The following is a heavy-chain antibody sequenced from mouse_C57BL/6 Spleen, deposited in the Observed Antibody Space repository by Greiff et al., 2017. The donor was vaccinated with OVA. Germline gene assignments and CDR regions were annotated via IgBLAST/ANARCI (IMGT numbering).Heavy chain of an antibody. Sequence: VKLMESGAELARPGASVKLSCKASGYTFTSYGISWVKQRTGQGLEWIGEIYPRSGNTYYNEKFKGKATLTADKSSSTAYMELRSLTSEDSAVYFCARSRDGYDDFDYWGQGTTLTVSS. J-gene: IGHJ2*01. V-gene: IGHV1-81*01. D-gene: IGHD2-2*01. CDR2: IYPRSGNT. CDR3: ARSRDGYDDFDY. CDR1: GYTFTSYG.